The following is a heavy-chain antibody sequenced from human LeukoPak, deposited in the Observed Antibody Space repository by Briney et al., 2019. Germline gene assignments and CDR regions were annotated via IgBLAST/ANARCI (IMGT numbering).Heavy chain of an antibody. D-gene: IGHD3-16*02. CDR1: GGSFSGYY. CDR2: INHSGST. J-gene: IGHJ4*02. V-gene: IGHV4-34*01. CDR3: ASNTYDYVWGSYRHHLRH. Sequence: SETLSLTCAVYGGSFSGYYWSWIRQPPGKGLEWIGEINHSGSTNYNPSLKSRVTISVDTSKNQFSLKLSSVTAADTAVYYCASNTYDYVWGSYRHHLRHWGQGTLVTVSS.